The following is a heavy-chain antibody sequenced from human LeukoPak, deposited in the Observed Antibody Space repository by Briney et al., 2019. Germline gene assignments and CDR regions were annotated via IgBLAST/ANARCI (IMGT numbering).Heavy chain of an antibody. Sequence: GASVKASCKASGYTFTSYGISWVGQAPGKGLEWMGWISAYNGNTNYAQKPQGRVTMTTDTSTSTAYMELRSLRSDDTAVYYCARDGIPHSSWYTYWGQGTLVTVSS. CDR3: ARDGIPHSSWYTY. J-gene: IGHJ4*02. V-gene: IGHV1-18*01. CDR2: ISAYNGNT. D-gene: IGHD6-13*01. CDR1: GYTFTSYG.